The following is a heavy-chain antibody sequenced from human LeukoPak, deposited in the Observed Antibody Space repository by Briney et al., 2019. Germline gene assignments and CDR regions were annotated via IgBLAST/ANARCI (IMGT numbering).Heavy chain of an antibody. CDR1: GGSISSYY. CDR3: ARYYDSSGDGFDY. D-gene: IGHD3-22*01. V-gene: IGHV4-4*09. CDR2: IYTSGST. J-gene: IGHJ4*02. Sequence: PSETLSLTCTVSGGSISSYYWSWIRQPPGKRLEWIGYIYTSGSTNYNPSLKSRVTISVDTSKNQFSLKLSSVTAADTAVYYCARYYDSSGDGFDYWGQGTLVTVSS.